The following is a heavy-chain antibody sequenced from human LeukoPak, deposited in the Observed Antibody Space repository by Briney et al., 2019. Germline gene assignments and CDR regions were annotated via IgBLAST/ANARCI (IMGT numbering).Heavy chain of an antibody. J-gene: IGHJ6*03. D-gene: IGHD5-18*01. CDR2: IRYDGSNK. Sequence: GGSLRLSCAASGFPFSSYGMRWVRQAPGKGLEWVAFIRYDGSNKYYADSVKGRFTISRDNSKNTLYLQMNSLRAEDTAVYYCAKDARRGYSYGSYMDVWGKGTTVTISS. CDR3: AKDARRGYSYGSYMDV. V-gene: IGHV3-30*02. CDR1: GFPFSSYG.